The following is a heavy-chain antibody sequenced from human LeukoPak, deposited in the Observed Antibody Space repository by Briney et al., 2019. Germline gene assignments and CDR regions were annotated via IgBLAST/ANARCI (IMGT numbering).Heavy chain of an antibody. CDR3: AKDPNSSGWYEGVLDY. Sequence: GGSLRLSCAASGFTFSNYGMSCVRQAPGGGRGWVSGIGGSGGDTSYADSVKGRFTICRDNSKHTLYLQMNSLRAEDTAVYYCAKDPNSSGWYEGVLDYWGQGTLVTVSS. V-gene: IGHV3-23*01. J-gene: IGHJ4*02. CDR2: IGGSGGDT. CDR1: GFTFSNYG. D-gene: IGHD6-19*01.